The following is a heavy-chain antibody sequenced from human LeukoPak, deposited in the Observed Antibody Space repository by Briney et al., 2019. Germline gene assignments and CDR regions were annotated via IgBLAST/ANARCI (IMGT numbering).Heavy chain of an antibody. CDR1: GFTFSSYS. J-gene: IGHJ4*02. Sequence: GGSLRLSCAASGFTFSSYSMNWVRQAPGKGLEWVSSISSSSSYIYYADSVKGRFTISRDNAKNSLYLQMNSLRAEDTAVYYCARDGGSLRFLEWLSPGYFDYWGQGTLVTVSS. CDR3: ARDGGSLRFLEWLSPGYFDY. CDR2: ISSSSSYI. D-gene: IGHD3-3*01. V-gene: IGHV3-21*01.